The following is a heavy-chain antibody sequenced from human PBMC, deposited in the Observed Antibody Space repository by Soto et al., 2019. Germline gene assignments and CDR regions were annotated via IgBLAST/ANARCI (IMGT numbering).Heavy chain of an antibody. CDR3: ARHGNYYYYMDV. V-gene: IGHV4-59*08. Sequence: SETLSLTCTVSGGSISSYYWSWIRQPPGKGLGWIGYIYYSGSTNYNPSLKSRVTISVDTSKNQFSLKLSSVTAADTAVYYCARHGNYYYYMDVWGKGTTVTVSS. CDR2: IYYSGST. CDR1: GGSISSYY. D-gene: IGHD2-15*01. J-gene: IGHJ6*03.